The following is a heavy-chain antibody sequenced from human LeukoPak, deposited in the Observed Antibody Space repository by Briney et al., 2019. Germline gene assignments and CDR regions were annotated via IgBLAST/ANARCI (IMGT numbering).Heavy chain of an antibody. CDR2: MNPNSGNT. V-gene: IGHV1-8*01. D-gene: IGHD3-10*01. CDR1: GYTFTSYD. J-gene: IGHJ4*02. CDR3: ARAPPGGVDAYYYGSGNY. Sequence: ASVKVSCKASGYTFTSYDINWVRQATGQGLEWMGWMNPNSGNTGYAQKFQGRVTMTRNTSISTAYMELSSLRSEDTAVYYCARAPPGGVDAYYYGSGNYWGQGTLVTVSS.